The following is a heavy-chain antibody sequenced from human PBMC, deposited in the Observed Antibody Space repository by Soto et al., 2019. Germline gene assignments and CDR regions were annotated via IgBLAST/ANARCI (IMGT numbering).Heavy chain of an antibody. J-gene: IGHJ4*02. D-gene: IGHD2-15*01. CDR2: INHSGST. Sequence: QVQLQQWGAGLLKPSETLSLTCAVYGGSFSGYYWSWIRQPPGKGLEWIGEINHSGSTNYNPSLKSRVTISVDTSKNQFSLKLSSVTGADTAVYYCARGPGNIVVVVAATRGGEIGYDYWGQGTLVTVSS. CDR3: ARGPGNIVVVVAATRGGEIGYDY. V-gene: IGHV4-34*01. CDR1: GGSFSGYY.